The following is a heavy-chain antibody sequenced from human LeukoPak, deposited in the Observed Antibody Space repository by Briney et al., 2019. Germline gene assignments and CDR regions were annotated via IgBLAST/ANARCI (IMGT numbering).Heavy chain of an antibody. CDR1: GYTFTGYY. J-gene: IGHJ4*02. Sequence: ASVKVSCKASGYTFTGYYMHWVRQAPGQGLEWMGWINPNSGGTNYAQKFQGWVTMTRDTSISTAYMELSRLRSDDTAVYYCARGEVDGYGSYYFDYWGQGTLVTVSS. CDR3: ARGEVDGYGSYYFDY. CDR2: INPNSGGT. V-gene: IGHV1-2*04. D-gene: IGHD3-10*01.